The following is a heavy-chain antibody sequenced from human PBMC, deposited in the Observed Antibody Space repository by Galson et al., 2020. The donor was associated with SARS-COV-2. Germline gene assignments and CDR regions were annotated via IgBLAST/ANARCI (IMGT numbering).Heavy chain of an antibody. J-gene: IGHJ4*02. V-gene: IGHV3-33*01. CDR1: GFTFSSHG. D-gene: IGHD3-10*01. Sequence: GESLKISCAASGFTFSSHGMHWVRQAPGKGLEWVAVIWSDGSNKYYADSVKGRFTISRDNSKNTVYLQMNSLRAEDTAVYYCARGWYGSGPQTRDYWGQGTLVTVST. CDR2: IWSDGSNK. CDR3: ARGWYGSGPQTRDY.